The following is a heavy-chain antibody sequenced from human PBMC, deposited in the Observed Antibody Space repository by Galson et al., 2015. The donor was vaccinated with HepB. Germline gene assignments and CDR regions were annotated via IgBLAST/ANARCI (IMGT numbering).Heavy chain of an antibody. V-gene: IGHV6-1*01. CDR1: GDSVSSNSAA. D-gene: IGHD6-13*01. J-gene: IGHJ6*03. CDR3: ARGQLLAAAGTFGYYYYYMDV. CDR2: TYYRSKWYT. Sequence: CAISGDSVSSNSAAWNWMGQSPSRGLEWLGRTYYRSKWYTDYAPSVKSRITINPDTSKNQFSLKLSSVTAADTAVYYCARGQLLAAAGTFGYYYYYMDVWGKGTTVTVSS.